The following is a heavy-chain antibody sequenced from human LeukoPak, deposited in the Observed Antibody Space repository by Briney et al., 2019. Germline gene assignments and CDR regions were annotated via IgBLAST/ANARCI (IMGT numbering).Heavy chain of an antibody. CDR2: IRYDGNIK. D-gene: IGHD3-10*01. V-gene: IGHV3-30*02. CDR3: AKPTSLKDANYGLTVTNF. CDR1: GFNFSAYG. Sequence: GGSLRLSCAASGFNFSAYGMHSVRQAPGKGLEWVTFIRYDGNIKYYADSVKGRFTISRDNSRNTLDLQMNSLRVEDTAVYYCAKPTSLKDANYGLTVTNFWGQGILVTVSS. J-gene: IGHJ4*02.